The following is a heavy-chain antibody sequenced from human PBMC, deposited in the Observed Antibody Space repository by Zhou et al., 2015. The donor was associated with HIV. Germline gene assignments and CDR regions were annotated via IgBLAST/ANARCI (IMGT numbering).Heavy chain of an antibody. CDR3: ARGPAPYYDFWSGSPDFDY. Sequence: QVQLVQSGAEVKKPGASVKVSCKASGYTFTSYGISWVRQAPGQGLEWMGWISAYNGNTNYAQKLQGRVTMTTDTSTSTAYMELRSLRSDDTAVYYCARGPAPYYDFWSGSPDFDYWGQGTLVTVSS. CDR1: GYTFTSYG. CDR2: ISAYNGNT. J-gene: IGHJ4*02. D-gene: IGHD3-3*01. V-gene: IGHV1-18*01.